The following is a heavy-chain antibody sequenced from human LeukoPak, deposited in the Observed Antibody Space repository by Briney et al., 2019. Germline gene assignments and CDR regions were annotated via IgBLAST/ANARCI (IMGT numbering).Heavy chain of an antibody. CDR3: ARGCSSTSCYAFYGMDV. CDR1: GGTFSNYA. D-gene: IGHD2-2*01. V-gene: IGHV1-69*01. J-gene: IGHJ6*04. Sequence: GASVKVSCKASGGTFSNYAISWVRQAPGQGLEWMGGIIPIFGTANYAQKFQGRVTITADESTSTAYMELSSLRSEDTAVYYCARGCSSTSCYAFYGMDVWGKGTTVTVSS. CDR2: IIPIFGTA.